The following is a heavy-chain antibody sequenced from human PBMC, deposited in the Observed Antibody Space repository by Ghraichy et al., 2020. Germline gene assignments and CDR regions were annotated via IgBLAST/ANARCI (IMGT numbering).Heavy chain of an antibody. J-gene: IGHJ4*02. CDR2: ISGRGGST. D-gene: IGHD4-17*01. V-gene: IGHV3-23*01. CDR1: GFTFISYA. Sequence: GGSLRLSCAASGFTFISYAMSWVRQSPGKGLEWVSTISGRGGSTYYADSVTDRFTISRDNSKNTLSLHMNSLRAEDTAVYYCANRLSLTTVTTYDFDYWGPGTLVTVSS. CDR3: ANRLSLTTVTTYDFDY.